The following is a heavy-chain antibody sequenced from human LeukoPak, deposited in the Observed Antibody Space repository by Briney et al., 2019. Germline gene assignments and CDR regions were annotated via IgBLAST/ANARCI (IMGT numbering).Heavy chain of an antibody. Sequence: GGSLRLSCAASGFTFDDYAMHWVRQAPGKGLEWVSGITWNSGSIAYADSVKGRFTISRDNSKNTLYLQMNSLRAEDTAVYYCARVTVAGTFAFDIWGQGTMVTVSS. CDR3: ARVTVAGTFAFDI. D-gene: IGHD6-19*01. CDR1: GFTFDDYA. J-gene: IGHJ3*02. V-gene: IGHV3-9*01. CDR2: ITWNSGSI.